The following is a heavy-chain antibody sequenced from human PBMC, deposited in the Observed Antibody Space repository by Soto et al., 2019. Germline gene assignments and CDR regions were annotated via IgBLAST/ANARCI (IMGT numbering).Heavy chain of an antibody. CDR3: ARDGHIVVVTAIPGHTYYYYGMDV. CDR2: IIPIFGTA. CDR1: GGTFSSYA. J-gene: IGHJ6*02. V-gene: IGHV1-69*13. D-gene: IGHD2-21*02. Sequence: SVKVSCKVSGGTFSSYAISWVRQAPGQGLEWMGGIIPIFGTANYAQKFQGRVTITANESTSTAYMELSSLRSEDTAVYYCARDGHIVVVTAIPGHTYYYYGMDVWGQGTTVTVSS.